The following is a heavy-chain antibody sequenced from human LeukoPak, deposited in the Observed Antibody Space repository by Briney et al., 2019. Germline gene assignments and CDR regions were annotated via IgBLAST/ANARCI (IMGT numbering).Heavy chain of an antibody. CDR1: GASISDYY. Sequence: SPETLSLTCTVSGASISDYYWSWIRQPPGKGLEWFGYIYYTGSTKYNPSLESRVTISIDTSKNHLYLKLSSVTAADTAMYYCARHSRAYSSTSGTFEYWGQGTLVTVSS. CDR3: ARHSRAYSSTSGTFEY. V-gene: IGHV4-59*08. CDR2: IYYTGST. J-gene: IGHJ4*02. D-gene: IGHD2-2*01.